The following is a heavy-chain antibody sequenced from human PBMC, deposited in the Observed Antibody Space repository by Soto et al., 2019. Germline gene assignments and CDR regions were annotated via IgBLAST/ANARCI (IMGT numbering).Heavy chain of an antibody. CDR1: GYTFNDFG. D-gene: IGHD2-15*01. Sequence: QVHLLQSGAEVQKPGASVKVSCKTSGYTFNDFGITWVRQAPGLGLEWLGWIYSKADKMNFAPKFQNRVIMTTDTSTSTAFMELTSLTFDDSAIYFCARDIAFDIDYWGQGTLVTVS. CDR3: ARDIAFDIDY. V-gene: IGHV1-18*01. CDR2: IYSKADKM. J-gene: IGHJ4*02.